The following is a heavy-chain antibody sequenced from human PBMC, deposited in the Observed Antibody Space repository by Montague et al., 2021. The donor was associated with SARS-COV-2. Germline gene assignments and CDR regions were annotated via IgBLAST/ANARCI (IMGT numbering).Heavy chain of an antibody. Sequence: SETLSLTCTVSGGSISSSNYYWGWIRQPPGKGLEWIGNMYYSGSTYYNPSLESRVTISIDTSKNQISLRLSSVTAADTAVYYCARDDIVLQGVTKGMDVWGQGTTVTVSS. V-gene: IGHV4-39*07. CDR3: ARDDIVLQGVTKGMDV. D-gene: IGHD3-10*01. J-gene: IGHJ6*02. CDR2: MYYSGST. CDR1: GGSISSSNYY.